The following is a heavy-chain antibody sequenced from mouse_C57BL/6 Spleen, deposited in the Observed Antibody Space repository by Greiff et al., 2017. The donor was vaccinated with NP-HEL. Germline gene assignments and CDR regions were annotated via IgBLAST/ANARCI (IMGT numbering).Heavy chain of an antibody. CDR2: IRLKSDNYAT. D-gene: IGHD1-1*01. J-gene: IGHJ2*01. V-gene: IGHV6-3*01. CDR1: GFTFSNYW. Sequence: EVKLMESGGGLVQPGGSMKLSCVASGFTFSNYWMNWVRQSPEKGLEWVAQIRLKSDNYATHYAESVKGRFTISRDDSKSSVYLQMNNLRAEDTGIYYCTVYYGSSYSYWGQGTTLTVSS. CDR3: TVYYGSSYSY.